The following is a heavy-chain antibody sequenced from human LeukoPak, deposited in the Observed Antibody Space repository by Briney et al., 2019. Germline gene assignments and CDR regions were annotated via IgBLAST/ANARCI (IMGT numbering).Heavy chain of an antibody. CDR2: ISGSGGST. CDR3: AKNPRFLNYYYYYYMDV. CDR1: GFTFSSYG. D-gene: IGHD3-10*01. J-gene: IGHJ6*03. Sequence: PGGTLRLSCAASGFTFSSYGMSWVRQAPGKGLEWVSAISGSGGSTYYADSVKGRFTISRDNSKNTLYLQMNSLRAEDTAVYYCAKNPRFLNYYYYYYMDVWGKGTTVTISS. V-gene: IGHV3-23*01.